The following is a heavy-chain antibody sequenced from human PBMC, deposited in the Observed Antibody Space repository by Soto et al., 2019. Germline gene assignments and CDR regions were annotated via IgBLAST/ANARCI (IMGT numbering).Heavy chain of an antibody. V-gene: IGHV4-34*01. CDR3: ARDEVPQWFTKGYNGLDV. CDR2: IKHSGST. Sequence: SETLSLTCAVSGGSFRGYYWSWIRQPPGKGLEWIGEIKHSGSTKYNPSLESRVTISLDTSKNQFSLRLTSVTAADPAVYYCARDEVPQWFTKGYNGLDVWGPGTTVNVSS. D-gene: IGHD3-10*01. CDR1: GGSFRGYY. J-gene: IGHJ6*02.